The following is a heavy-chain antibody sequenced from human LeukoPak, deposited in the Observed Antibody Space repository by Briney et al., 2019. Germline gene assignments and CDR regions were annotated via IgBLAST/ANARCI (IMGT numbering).Heavy chain of an antibody. CDR2: ISYDGSNK. V-gene: IGHV3-30-3*01. CDR1: GFTFSSYA. Sequence: LPGGSLRLSCAASGFTFSSYAMHWVRQAPGKGLEWVAVISYDGSNKYYADSVKGRFTISRDNSKNTLHLQMNSLRAEDTAVYYCARNSGYSSSSSFDYWGQGTLVTVSS. CDR3: ARNSGYSSSSSFDY. J-gene: IGHJ4*02. D-gene: IGHD6-6*01.